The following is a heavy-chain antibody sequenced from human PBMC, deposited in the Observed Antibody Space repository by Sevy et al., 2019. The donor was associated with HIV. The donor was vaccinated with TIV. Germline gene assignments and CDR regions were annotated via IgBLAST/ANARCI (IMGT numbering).Heavy chain of an antibody. D-gene: IGHD3-16*02. CDR2: IKQDGSEK. J-gene: IGHJ4*02. CDR1: GFTFSSYW. Sequence: GGSLRLSCAASGFTFSSYWMSWVRQAPGKGLEWVANIKQDGSEKYYVDSVKGRFTISRDNAKNSLYLQMNSLRAEDTAVYYCARGDYDYVWGSYLGYWCQGTLVTVSS. CDR3: ARGDYDYVWGSYLGY. V-gene: IGHV3-7*03.